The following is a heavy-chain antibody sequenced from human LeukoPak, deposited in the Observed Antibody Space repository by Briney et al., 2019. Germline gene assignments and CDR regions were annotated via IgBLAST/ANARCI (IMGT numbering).Heavy chain of an antibody. CDR1: GGSISSYY. CDR2: IYYSGST. CDR3: ARDGNVGSSPFDY. J-gene: IGHJ4*02. V-gene: IGHV4-39*02. D-gene: IGHD6-6*01. Sequence: SETLSLTCTVSGGSISSYYWSWIRQPPGKGLEWIGSIYYSGSTYYNPSLKSRVTISVDTSKNQFSLKLSSVTAADTAVYYCARDGNVGSSPFDYWGQGTLVTVSS.